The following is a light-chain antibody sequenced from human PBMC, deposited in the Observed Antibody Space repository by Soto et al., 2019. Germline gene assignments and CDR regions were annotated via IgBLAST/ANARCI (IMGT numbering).Light chain of an antibody. CDR1: QSVRSNY. CDR3: QQYASSPYT. CDR2: DAS. Sequence: EIVLTQSPDILSLSPGERATLSCRASQSVRSNYLAWYQQQPGQAPSLLIYDASSRATGIPDRFSGSGSGTDFTLIISRLEPEDFAVYSCQQYASSPYTFGQGTKLEIK. V-gene: IGKV3-20*01. J-gene: IGKJ2*01.